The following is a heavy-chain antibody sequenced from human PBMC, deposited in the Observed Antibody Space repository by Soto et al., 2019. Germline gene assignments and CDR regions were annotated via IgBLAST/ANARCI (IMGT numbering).Heavy chain of an antibody. CDR1: GYTFTSYG. V-gene: IGHV1-18*01. CDR3: ARSIVVVVAATSAFDI. Sequence: KVSCKASGYTFTSYGISWVRQAPGQGLEWMGWISAYNGNTNYAQKLQGRVTMTTDTSTSTTYMELRSLRSDDTAVYYCARSIVVVVAATSAFDIWGQGTMVTVSS. CDR2: ISAYNGNT. J-gene: IGHJ3*02. D-gene: IGHD2-15*01.